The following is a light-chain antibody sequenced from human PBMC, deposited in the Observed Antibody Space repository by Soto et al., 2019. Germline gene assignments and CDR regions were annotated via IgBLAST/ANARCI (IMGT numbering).Light chain of an antibody. J-gene: IGKJ3*01. CDR1: QSVNTW. CDR2: DAS. CDR3: QHYHGYPFT. V-gene: IGKV1-5*01. Sequence: DIQMTQSPSTLSASVGARVTITCRASQSVNTWLAWCQQKPGKAPVLLIYDASSLKSGVPSRFSGSGSGTEFTLTITSLQPDDFAIYYCQHYHGYPFTFGPGTKVDIK.